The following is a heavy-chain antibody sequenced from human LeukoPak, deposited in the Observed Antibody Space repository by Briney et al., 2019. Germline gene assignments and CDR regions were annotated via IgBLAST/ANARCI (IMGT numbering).Heavy chain of an antibody. CDR3: ARDARRDGYN. CDR2: ISSSSSTI. CDR1: GFTFSSYS. Sequence: GGSLRLSCAASGFTFSSYSMNWVRQAPGKGLEWVSYISSSSSTIYYADSVKGRFTISRDNAKNSLYLQMNSLRAEDTAVYYCARDARRDGYNWGQGTLVTVSS. J-gene: IGHJ4*02. D-gene: IGHD5-24*01. V-gene: IGHV3-48*04.